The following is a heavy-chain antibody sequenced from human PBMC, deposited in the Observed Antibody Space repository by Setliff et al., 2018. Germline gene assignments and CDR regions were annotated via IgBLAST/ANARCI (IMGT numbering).Heavy chain of an antibody. Sequence: SETLSLTCTVSGGSISSSSYYWGWIRQPPGKGLEWIGSIYYSGSTYYNPSLKSRVTISVDTSKNQFSLKLSSVTAADTATYYCVRPGGTTVVARHFDYWGSGILVTVSS. CDR1: GGSISSSSYY. CDR2: IYYSGST. CDR3: VRPGGTTVVARHFDY. V-gene: IGHV4-39*01. D-gene: IGHD2-15*01. J-gene: IGHJ4*01.